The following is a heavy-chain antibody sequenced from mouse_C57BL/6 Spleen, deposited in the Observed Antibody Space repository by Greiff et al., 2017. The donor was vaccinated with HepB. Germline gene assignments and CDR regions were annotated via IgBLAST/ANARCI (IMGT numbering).Heavy chain of an antibody. CDR3: ARPQSPNYSVSSYLWYFDV. CDR1: GYSITSGYY. D-gene: IGHD1-1*01. CDR2: ISYDGSN. V-gene: IGHV3-6*01. Sequence: EVKLMESGPGLVKPSQSLSLTCSVTGYSITSGYYWNWIRQFPGNKLEWMGYISYDGSNNYNPSLKNRISITRDTSKTQFFLKLNSVTNEDTATYYCARPQSPNYSVSSYLWYFDVWGTGTTVTVSS. J-gene: IGHJ1*03.